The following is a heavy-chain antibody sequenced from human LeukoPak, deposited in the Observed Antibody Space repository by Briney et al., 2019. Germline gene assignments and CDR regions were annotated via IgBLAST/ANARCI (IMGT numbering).Heavy chain of an antibody. D-gene: IGHD3-3*01. Sequence: TSETLSLTCTVSGGSISSYYWSWIRQPPGKGLEWIGYIYYSGSTNYNPSLKSRVTISVDTSKNQFSLRLSSVTAADTAVYYCARYGYYAYDYWGQGNLVTVSS. CDR3: ARYGYYAYDY. CDR1: GGSISSYY. J-gene: IGHJ4*02. CDR2: IYYSGST. V-gene: IGHV4-59*01.